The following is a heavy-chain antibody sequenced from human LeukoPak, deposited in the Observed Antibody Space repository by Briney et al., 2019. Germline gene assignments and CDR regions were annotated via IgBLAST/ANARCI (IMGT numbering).Heavy chain of an antibody. CDR1: GGSISIYY. CDR3: ARDPGYCSSTSCYTWFDP. V-gene: IGHV4-59*01. CDR2: IYYSGST. D-gene: IGHD2-2*02. Sequence: SETLSLTCTVSGGSISIYYWSWTRQPPGKGLEWVGYIYYSGSTNYNPSLKSRVTISVDTSKNQFSLKVSSVTAADTAVYYCARDPGYCSSTSCYTWFDPWGQGTLVTVSS. J-gene: IGHJ5*02.